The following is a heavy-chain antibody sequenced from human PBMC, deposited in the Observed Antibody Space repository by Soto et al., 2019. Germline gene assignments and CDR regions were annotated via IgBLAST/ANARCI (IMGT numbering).Heavy chain of an antibody. V-gene: IGHV3-21*01. CDR1: GFTFRSYS. D-gene: IGHD2-2*01. Sequence: GGSLRLSCAASGFTFRSYSMKWVRQAPGKGLEWVSSISSSSSYIYYADSVKGRFTISRDNAKNSLYLQMNSLRAEDTAVYYCARAPTPYVVPAAVGAFDIWGQGTMVTVSS. CDR3: ARAPTPYVVPAAVGAFDI. J-gene: IGHJ3*02. CDR2: ISSSSSYI.